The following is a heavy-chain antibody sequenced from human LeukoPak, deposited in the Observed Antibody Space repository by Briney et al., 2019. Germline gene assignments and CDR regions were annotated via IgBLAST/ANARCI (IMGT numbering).Heavy chain of an antibody. CDR3: AKDLEVLWFGDPTDASDI. CDR1: GFTFSDHP. J-gene: IGHJ3*02. CDR2: ITGSGDSS. D-gene: IGHD3-10*01. Sequence: GGSLRLSCVASGFTFSDHPMNWVRQAPGKGLEWVSVITGSGDSSFYGDSVKGRFTISRDNSKNTLYLQMNSLRVEDTAVYYCAKDLEVLWFGDPTDASDIWGQGRMVTVAS. V-gene: IGHV3-23*01.